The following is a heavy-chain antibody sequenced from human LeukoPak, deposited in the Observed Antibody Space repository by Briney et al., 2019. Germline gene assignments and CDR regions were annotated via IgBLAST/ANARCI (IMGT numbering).Heavy chain of an antibody. V-gene: IGHV4-31*03. CDR3: ARGVPSSPPANHYYDSSGPTYGMDV. Sequence: SETLSLTCTVSGGSISSGGYYWSWIRQHPGKGLEWIGYIYYSGSTYYNPSLKSRVTISVDTSKNQFSLKLSSVTAADTAVYYCARGVPSSPPANHYYDSSGPTYGMDVWGQGTTVTVSS. CDR2: IYYSGST. CDR1: GGSISSGGYY. D-gene: IGHD3-22*01. J-gene: IGHJ6*02.